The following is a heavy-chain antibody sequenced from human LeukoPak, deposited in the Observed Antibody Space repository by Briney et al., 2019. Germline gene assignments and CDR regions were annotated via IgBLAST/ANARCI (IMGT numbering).Heavy chain of an antibody. D-gene: IGHD4-17*01. CDR1: GFTFSSYA. CDR2: ISGSGGST. Sequence: GGSLRLSCAASGFTFSSYAMSWVRQAPGKGLEWVSAISGSGGSTYYADSVKGRFTISRDNSKNTLYLQMNSLRAEDTAVYYCARDDYGDLHWYFDLWGRGTLVTVSS. CDR3: ARDDYGDLHWYFDL. V-gene: IGHV3-23*01. J-gene: IGHJ2*01.